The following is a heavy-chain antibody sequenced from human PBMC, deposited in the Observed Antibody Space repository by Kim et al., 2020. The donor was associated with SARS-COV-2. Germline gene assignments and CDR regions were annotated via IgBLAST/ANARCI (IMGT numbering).Heavy chain of an antibody. Sequence: SETLSLTCAVSGDSSSIYYWSWIRQPPGKGLEYIGYISYTGSTNYNPSLKSRVTISVDTPQSQFSLLLSAVTAADTAVYYCARELREGGRYYFDQWGQGTLLTVSS. CDR3: ARELREGGRYYFDQ. J-gene: IGHJ4*02. CDR1: GDSSSIYY. V-gene: IGHV4-59*13. D-gene: IGHD3-16*02. CDR2: ISYTGST.